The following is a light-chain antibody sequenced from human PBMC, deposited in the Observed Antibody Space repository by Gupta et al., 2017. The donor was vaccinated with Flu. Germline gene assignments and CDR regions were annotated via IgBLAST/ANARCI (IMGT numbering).Light chain of an antibody. CDR3: QQYGRAPGT. CDR1: QNVSSTF. Sequence: EILLTQSPGTLPLSPGERATLSCRASQNVSSTFLAWYQHKPGQAPRLLIYGGSTRATGIPDRFSGSGSGTDFTLTISRVESEDFAIYYCQQYGRAPGTFGQGTKVEVK. CDR2: GGS. V-gene: IGKV3-20*01. J-gene: IGKJ1*01.